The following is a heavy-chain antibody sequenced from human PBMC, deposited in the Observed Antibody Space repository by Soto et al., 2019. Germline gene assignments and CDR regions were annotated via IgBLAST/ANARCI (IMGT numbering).Heavy chain of an antibody. CDR2: IIPIFGTA. D-gene: IGHD2-15*01. V-gene: IGHV1-69*12. J-gene: IGHJ5*02. CDR1: GGTFSSYA. Sequence: QVQLVQSGAEVKKPGSSVKVSCKASGGTFSSYAISWVRQAPGQGVEWMGGIIPIFGTANYAQKFQGKVRITADESTDTAYREMSSLRSEDTAVDYCARVAWRVWFDPWGHGTQVTVCS. CDR3: ARVAWRVWFDP.